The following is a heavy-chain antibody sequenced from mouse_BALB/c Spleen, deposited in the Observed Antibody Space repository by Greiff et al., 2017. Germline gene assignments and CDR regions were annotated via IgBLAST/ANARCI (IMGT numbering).Heavy chain of an antibody. V-gene: IGHV1S22*01. CDR2: IYPGSGST. Sequence: LQQPGSELVRPGASVKLSCKASGYTFTSYWMHWVKQRPGQGLEWIGNIYPGSGSTNYDEKFKSKATLTVDTSSSTAYMQLSSLTSEDSAVYYCARDRPYYFDYWGQGTTLTVSS. J-gene: IGHJ2*01. CDR1: GYTFTSYW. CDR3: ARDRPYYFDY.